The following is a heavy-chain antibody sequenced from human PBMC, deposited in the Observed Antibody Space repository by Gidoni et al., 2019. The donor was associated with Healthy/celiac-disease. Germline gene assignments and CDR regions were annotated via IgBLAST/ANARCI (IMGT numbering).Heavy chain of an antibody. J-gene: IGHJ4*02. CDR2: IYYSGST. CDR1: GGSISSYY. D-gene: IGHD5-18*01. Sequence: QVQLQESGPGLVKPSETLSLTCTVSGGSISSYYWSWIRQPPGKGLEWIGYIYYSGSTNYNPPLKSRVTISVDTSKNQFSLKLSSGTAADTAVYYCARDSGYRYGFDYWGQGTLVTVSS. V-gene: IGHV4-59*01. CDR3: ARDSGYRYGFDY.